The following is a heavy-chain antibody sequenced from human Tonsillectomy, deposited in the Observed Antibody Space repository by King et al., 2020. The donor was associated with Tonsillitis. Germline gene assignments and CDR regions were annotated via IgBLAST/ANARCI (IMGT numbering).Heavy chain of an antibody. CDR3: AKGKNWGQWLVDY. CDR2: IRYDGSNK. V-gene: IGHV3-30*02. D-gene: IGHD6-19*01. Sequence: QLVQSGGGVVQPGGSLRLSCAASGFTFSSYGMHWVRQAPGKGLEWVAFIRYDGSNKYYADSVKGRFTISRDNSKNTLYLQMNSLRAEDTAVYYCAKGKNWGQWLVDYWGQGTLVTVSS. J-gene: IGHJ4*02. CDR1: GFTFSSYG.